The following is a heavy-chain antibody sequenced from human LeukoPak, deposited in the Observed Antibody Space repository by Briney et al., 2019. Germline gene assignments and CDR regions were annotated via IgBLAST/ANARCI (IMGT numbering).Heavy chain of an antibody. CDR1: GGSISSSPYY. J-gene: IGHJ4*02. V-gene: IGHV4-61*01. D-gene: IGHD6-13*01. Sequence: PSETLSLTCTVSGGSISSSPYYWSWIRQPPGKGLEWIGYIYYSGSTNYNPSLKSRVTISVDTSKNQFSLKLSSVTAADTAVYYCARGGSSWSTAFDYWGQGTLVTVSS. CDR3: ARGGSSWSTAFDY. CDR2: IYYSGST.